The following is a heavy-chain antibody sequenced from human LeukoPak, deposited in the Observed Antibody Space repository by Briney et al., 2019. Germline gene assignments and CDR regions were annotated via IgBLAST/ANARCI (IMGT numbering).Heavy chain of an antibody. V-gene: IGHV3-30*02. CDR2: IQNDGNSK. CDR1: GFTFSMPA. D-gene: IGHD6-19*01. CDR3: AQSQEAVAGTYAY. J-gene: IGHJ4*02. Sequence: PGGSLRLSCAASGFTFSMPALDWVRQAPGKGLEWVAFIQNDGNSKNYADSVKGRFTISRDTSKNSLYLQMNSLRAEDTAVYYCAQSQEAVAGTYAYWGQGTLVTVSS.